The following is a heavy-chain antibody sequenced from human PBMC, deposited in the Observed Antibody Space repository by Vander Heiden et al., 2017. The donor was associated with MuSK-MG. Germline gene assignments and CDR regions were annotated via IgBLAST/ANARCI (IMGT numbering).Heavy chain of an antibody. D-gene: IGHD2-2*01. CDR3: ASQYCSSSSCFLSLLDY. V-gene: IGHV3-30*03. J-gene: IGHJ4*02. CDR2: ISYDGSNK. Sequence: HVQLVDFGGGVAHPGRSRRLSCAASEFTFSSYGMHWVRQAPGKGLEWVAVISYDGSNKYYGDSMKGRVTISRDNSKNTLYLQMNSLGAEDTVVYYCASQYCSSSSCFLSLLDYWGQGTLVTVSS. CDR1: EFTFSSYG.